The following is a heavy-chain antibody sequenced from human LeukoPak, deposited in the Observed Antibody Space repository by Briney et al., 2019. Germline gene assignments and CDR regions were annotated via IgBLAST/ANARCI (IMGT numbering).Heavy chain of an antibody. J-gene: IGHJ5*02. Sequence: PGKSLRLSCAASGFTFSNYAMTWVRQAPGKGLEWVAAISGNGGSTYYADSVKGRFTISRDNSKNTLYLQMNSLRAEDTAIFYCAKPLEGDFWSGYRWFDPWGQGTRVTVSS. CDR2: ISGNGGST. CDR1: GFTFSNYA. D-gene: IGHD3-3*01. CDR3: AKPLEGDFWSGYRWFDP. V-gene: IGHV3-23*01.